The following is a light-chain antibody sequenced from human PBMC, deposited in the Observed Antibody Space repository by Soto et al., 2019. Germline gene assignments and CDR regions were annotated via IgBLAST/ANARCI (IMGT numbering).Light chain of an antibody. V-gene: IGKV3D-15*01. CDR3: QHFGSSLRT. CDR2: DAS. CDR1: QSVNSN. J-gene: IGKJ1*01. Sequence: ETVMTQSPATLSVSPGERATLSCRASQSVNSNLAWYQQKPGQAPRLLIYDASNRATGIPARFSGSGSGTDFTLTINSLEPEDFAVYYCQHFGSSLRTFGQGTKVDIK.